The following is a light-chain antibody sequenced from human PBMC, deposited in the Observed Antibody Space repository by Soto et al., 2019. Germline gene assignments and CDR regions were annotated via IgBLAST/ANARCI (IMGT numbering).Light chain of an antibody. CDR2: DAS. Sequence: EIQMTQSPSTLSSSVGDSVTISCRASQTIRSWLAWYQQKPGTAPKFLIFDASTLESGVPSRFSGSGSGTEFTLTISSLQPDDFATFYCQQYDTFPRTFGQGTKVDIK. CDR3: QQYDTFPRT. CDR1: QTIRSW. J-gene: IGKJ1*01. V-gene: IGKV1-5*01.